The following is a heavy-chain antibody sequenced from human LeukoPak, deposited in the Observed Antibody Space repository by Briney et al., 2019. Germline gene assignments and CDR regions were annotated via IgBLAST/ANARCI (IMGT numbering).Heavy chain of an antibody. J-gene: IGHJ1*01. Sequence: SETLSLTCTVSGGSISSSSYYWGWIRQPPGKGLEWIGSIYYSGSTYYNPSLKSRVAISVDTSKNQFSLKLSSVTAADTAVYYCARGSSSWYTYFQHWGQGTLVTVSS. CDR1: GGSISSSSYY. CDR2: IYYSGST. D-gene: IGHD6-13*01. CDR3: ARGSSSWYTYFQH. V-gene: IGHV4-39*07.